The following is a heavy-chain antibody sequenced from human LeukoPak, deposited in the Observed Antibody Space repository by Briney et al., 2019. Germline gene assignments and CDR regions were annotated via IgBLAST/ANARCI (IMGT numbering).Heavy chain of an antibody. J-gene: IGHJ5*02. CDR1: GFTLSNYW. CDR3: ARDVRHRYCSSATCYRGWFDP. V-gene: IGHV3-7*03. Sequence: GGSLRLSCAASGFTLSNYWMSWVRQAPGKGLEWVANIKQDGSEKYYVDSVKGRFTISRDNAKNSLYLQMNSLRVEDTAVYYCARDVRHRYCSSATCYRGWFDPWGQGTLVTVSS. CDR2: IKQDGSEK. D-gene: IGHD2-2*01.